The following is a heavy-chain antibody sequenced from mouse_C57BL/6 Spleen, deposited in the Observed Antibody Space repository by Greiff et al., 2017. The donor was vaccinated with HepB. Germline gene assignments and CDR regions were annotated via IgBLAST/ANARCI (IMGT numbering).Heavy chain of an antibody. Sequence: VHVKQSGAELVKPGASVKLSCTASGFNIKDYYMHWVKQRTEQGLEWIGRIDPEDGETKYAPKFQGKATITADTSSNTAYLQLSSLTSEDTAVYYGARYDGMEAMDYWGQRTSVTVSS. CDR1: GFNIKDYY. J-gene: IGHJ4*01. CDR3: ARYDGMEAMDY. V-gene: IGHV14-2*01. D-gene: IGHD2-3*01. CDR2: IDPEDGET.